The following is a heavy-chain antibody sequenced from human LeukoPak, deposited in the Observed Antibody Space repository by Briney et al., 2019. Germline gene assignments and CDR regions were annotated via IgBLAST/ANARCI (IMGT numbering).Heavy chain of an antibody. V-gene: IGHV4-38-2*01. CDR3: ASRLLWGFFDI. CDR2: IYHSGST. CDR1: GYSISSGYY. Sequence: SETLSLTCAVSGYSISSGYYWGWIRQPPGKGLEWIGSIYHSGSTYYNPSLKSRVTISVDTSKNQFSLKLSSVTAADTAVHYCASRLLWGFFDIWGQGTMVTVSS. J-gene: IGHJ3*02. D-gene: IGHD3-10*01.